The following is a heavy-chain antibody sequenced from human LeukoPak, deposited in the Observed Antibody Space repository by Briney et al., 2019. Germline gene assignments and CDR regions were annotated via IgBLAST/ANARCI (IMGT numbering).Heavy chain of an antibody. D-gene: IGHD3-10*01. CDR3: ARGYYGSGSHCCHMDV. V-gene: IGHV4-34*01. CDR2: INHSGST. J-gene: IGHJ6*03. Sequence: SETLSLTCAVYVGSFSGYYWSGIRQPPGKGLEWIGEINHSGSTNYNSSLKSRVTISGDTSKNQFSLKLSSVTAADTAVYYCARGYYGSGSHCCHMDVWGKGTTITVS. CDR1: VGSFSGYY.